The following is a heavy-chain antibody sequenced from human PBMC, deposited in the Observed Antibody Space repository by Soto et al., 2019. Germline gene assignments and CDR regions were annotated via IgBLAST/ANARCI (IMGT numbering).Heavy chain of an antibody. Sequence: PSETQSLTCTVSGGSVSSGSYYWSWIRQPPGKGLEWIGYIYYSGSTNYNPSLKSRVTISVDTSKNQFSLKLSSVTAADTAVYYCARVAPKSSGSHLFYFDYWGQGTLVTVSS. CDR2: IYYSGST. CDR1: GGSVSSGSYY. CDR3: ARVAPKSSGSHLFYFDY. J-gene: IGHJ4*02. D-gene: IGHD1-26*01. V-gene: IGHV4-61*01.